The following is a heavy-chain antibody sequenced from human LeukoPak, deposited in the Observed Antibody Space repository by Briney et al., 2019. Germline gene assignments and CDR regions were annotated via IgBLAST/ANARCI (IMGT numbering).Heavy chain of an antibody. CDR3: ARGLTDYGGNPGSVYYSDY. CDR2: ISGSGGST. V-gene: IGHV3-23*01. CDR1: GFTFSSYA. Sequence: GGSLRLSCAASGFTFSSYAMSWVRQAPGKGLEWVSAISGSGGSTYYADSVKGRFTVSRDHAKNSLYLQMNSLRAEDTAVYFCARGLTDYGGNPGSVYYSDYWGQGTLVTVSS. J-gene: IGHJ4*02. D-gene: IGHD4-17*01.